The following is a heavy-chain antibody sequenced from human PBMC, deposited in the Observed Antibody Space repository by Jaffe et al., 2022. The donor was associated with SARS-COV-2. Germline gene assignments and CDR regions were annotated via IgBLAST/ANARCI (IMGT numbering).Heavy chain of an antibody. CDR1: GGSINSGSYY. CDR2: IYTRGGT. D-gene: IGHD5-18*01. V-gene: IGHV4-61*02. CDR3: ARETAMDQLDY. J-gene: IGHJ4*02. Sequence: QVQLQESGPGLVKPSQTLSLTCTVSGGSINSGSYYWSWIRQPAGKGLEWIGRIYTRGGTNYNPSLNSRVTISVDTSKNQFSLKLSSVTAADTAVYYCARETAMDQLDYWGQGTRVTVSS.